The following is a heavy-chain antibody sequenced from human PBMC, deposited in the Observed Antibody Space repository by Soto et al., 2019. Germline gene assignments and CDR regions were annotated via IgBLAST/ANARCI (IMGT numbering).Heavy chain of an antibody. J-gene: IGHJ6*02. CDR1: GFTFSSYD. D-gene: IGHD3-10*01. CDR3: ARDRGVRGVTGYYGMDV. CDR2: IGTAGDT. Sequence: GGSLRLSCAASGFTFSSYDMHWVRQATGKGLEWVSAIGTAGDTYYPGSVKGRFTISRENAKNSLYLQMNSLRAEDTAVYYCARDRGVRGVTGYYGMDVWGQGTTVTVSS. V-gene: IGHV3-13*01.